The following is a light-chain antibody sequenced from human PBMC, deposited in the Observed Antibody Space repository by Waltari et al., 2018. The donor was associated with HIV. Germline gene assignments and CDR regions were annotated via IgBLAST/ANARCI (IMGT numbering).Light chain of an antibody. CDR2: DVR. CDR1: SSDVGGYNY. J-gene: IGLJ3*02. Sequence: QSALTQPASVSGSPGQSITISCTGTSSDVGGYNYVSWYQQHPGKAPKLMIYDVRKRPSGVFNRFSGSKSGNTASLTISVLQAEDEADYYCCSYAGSSTWVFGGGTKLTVL. V-gene: IGLV2-23*02. CDR3: CSYAGSSTWV.